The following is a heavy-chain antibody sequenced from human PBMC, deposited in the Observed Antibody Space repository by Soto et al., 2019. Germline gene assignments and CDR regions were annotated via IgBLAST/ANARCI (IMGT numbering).Heavy chain of an antibody. CDR2: IYYSGST. CDR1: GGSISSSSYY. V-gene: IGHV4-39*01. J-gene: IGHJ5*02. CDR3: ARGRRSGWFDP. D-gene: IGHD3-3*01. Sequence: SETLSLTCTVSGGSISSSSYYWGWIRQPPGKGLEWIGSIYYSGSTYYNPSLKSRVTISVDTSKNQFSLKLSSVTAADTAVYYCARGRRSGWFDPWGQGTLVTVS.